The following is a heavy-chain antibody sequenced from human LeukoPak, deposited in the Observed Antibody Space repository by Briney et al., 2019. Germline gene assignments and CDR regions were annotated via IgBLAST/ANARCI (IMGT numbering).Heavy chain of an antibody. CDR1: GFTFSSYE. Sequence: GGSLRLSCAASGFTFSSYEMNWVRQAPGKGLEWVSCISSSGSTIYSADSVKGRFTISRDNAKNSLYLQMNSLRAEDTAVYYCARRYSSSWYRSAFDIWGQGTMVTVSS. J-gene: IGHJ3*02. D-gene: IGHD6-13*01. V-gene: IGHV3-48*03. CDR3: ARRYSSSWYRSAFDI. CDR2: ISSSGSTI.